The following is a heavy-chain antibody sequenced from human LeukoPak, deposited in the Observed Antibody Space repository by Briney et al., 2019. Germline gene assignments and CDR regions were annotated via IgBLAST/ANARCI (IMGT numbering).Heavy chain of an antibody. CDR2: ISSSGSTT. J-gene: IGHJ4*02. CDR1: GFSFSSYE. D-gene: IGHD3-22*01. Sequence: TGGSLRLSSAASGFSFSSYEMNWIRQAPGKGLEWVSYISSSGSTTHYADSVKGRFTISRDNAKNSLYLQMNSLRAEDTAVYYCARDDYYDKGYWGQGTLVTVSS. V-gene: IGHV3-48*03. CDR3: ARDDYYDKGY.